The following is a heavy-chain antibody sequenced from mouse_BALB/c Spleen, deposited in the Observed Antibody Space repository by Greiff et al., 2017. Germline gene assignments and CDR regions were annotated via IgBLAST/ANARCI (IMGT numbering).Heavy chain of an antibody. D-gene: IGHD2-4*01. CDR3: TRGRYDYDGLFDY. CDR1: GFTFSSFG. CDR2: ISSGSSTI. J-gene: IGHJ2*01. Sequence: EVHLVESGGGLVQPGGSRKLSCAASGFTFSSFGMHWVRQAPEKGLEWVAYISSGSSTIYYADTVKGRFTISSDNPRNTLFLQMTSLRSEDTAMYDCTRGRYDYDGLFDYWGQGTTLTVSS. V-gene: IGHV5-17*02.